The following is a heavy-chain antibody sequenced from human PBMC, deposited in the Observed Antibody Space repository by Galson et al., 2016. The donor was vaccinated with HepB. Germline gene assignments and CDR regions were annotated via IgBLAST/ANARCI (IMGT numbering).Heavy chain of an antibody. D-gene: IGHD1-1*01. CDR2: IRHSGST. V-gene: IGHV4-4*01. CDR3: ARDSLNDGALDI. Sequence: LSLTCNVSGGSISSNNLRNWVRQPPGKGLEWIGEIRHSGSTNYNPSLRSRVTMSIDTSRNQFSLKLSPVTAADTAVYFCARDSLNDGALDIWGQGTMVTVSS. CDR1: GGSISSNNL. J-gene: IGHJ3*02.